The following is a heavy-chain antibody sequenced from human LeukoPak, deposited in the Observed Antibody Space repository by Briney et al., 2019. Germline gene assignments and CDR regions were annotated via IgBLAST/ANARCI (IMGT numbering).Heavy chain of an antibody. J-gene: IGHJ4*02. CDR1: GFTVSSNY. V-gene: IGHV3-66*01. D-gene: IGHD1-26*01. Sequence: GGSLRLSCAASGFTVSSNYMSWVRQAPGKGLEWVSVIYSGGSTYYADSVKGRFTISRDNSENTLYLQMNSLRAEDTAVYYCARGSGSYLYFDYWGQGTLVTVSS. CDR3: ARGSGSYLYFDY. CDR2: IYSGGST.